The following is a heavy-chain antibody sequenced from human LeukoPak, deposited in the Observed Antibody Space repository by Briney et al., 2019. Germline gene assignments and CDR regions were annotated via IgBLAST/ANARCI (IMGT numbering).Heavy chain of an antibody. CDR1: GYTFTGYY. V-gene: IGHV1-2*02. D-gene: IGHD5-12*01. J-gene: IGHJ6*03. CDR2: INPNSGGT. CDR3: ARGIVGSVATIYYYYYMDV. Sequence: GASVKVSCKASGYTFTGYYMHWVRQAPGQGLEWMGWINPNSGGTNYAQKFQGRVTMTRDTSISTAYMELSRLRSDDTAVYYCARGIVGSVATIYYYYYMDVWGKGTTVTVSS.